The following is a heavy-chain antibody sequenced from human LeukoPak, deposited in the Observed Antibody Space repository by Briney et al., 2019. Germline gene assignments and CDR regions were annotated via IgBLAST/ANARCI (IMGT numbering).Heavy chain of an antibody. Sequence: GGSLRLSCAASGFTFSSYWMSWVRQAPGKGLEWVSNINGSGGRKYYADSVKGRFTISRDNSKNSLYLQMNSLRAEDTAVYYCARDRGVLIAVAGYFDYWGQGTLVTVSS. CDR3: ARDRGVLIAVAGYFDY. D-gene: IGHD6-19*01. CDR1: GFTFSSYW. J-gene: IGHJ4*02. V-gene: IGHV3-7*01. CDR2: INGSGGRK.